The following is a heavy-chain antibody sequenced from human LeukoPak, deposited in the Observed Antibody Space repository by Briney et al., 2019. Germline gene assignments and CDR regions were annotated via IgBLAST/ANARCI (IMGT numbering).Heavy chain of an antibody. CDR1: GYTFTSYG. Sequence: ASVKVSCKASGYTFTSYGISWVRQAPGQGLEWMAWISAYNGNTDYAQNLRGRVTMTTDTSTSTAYMELRSLRSDDTAVYYCARDTYCSGGSCYRRGYYGMDVWGQGTTVTVSS. D-gene: IGHD2-15*01. J-gene: IGHJ6*02. CDR2: ISAYNGNT. V-gene: IGHV1-18*01. CDR3: ARDTYCSGGSCYRRGYYGMDV.